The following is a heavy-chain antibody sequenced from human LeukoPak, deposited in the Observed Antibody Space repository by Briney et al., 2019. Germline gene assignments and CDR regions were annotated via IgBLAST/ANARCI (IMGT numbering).Heavy chain of an antibody. CDR1: GGSFSGYY. CDR3: ARDAAQYCSGGSCYYGKWFDP. D-gene: IGHD2-15*01. V-gene: IGHV4-34*01. CDR2: INHSGST. Sequence: SETLSLTCAVYGGSFSGYYWSWIRQPPGKGLEWIGEINHSGSTNYNPSLKSRVTISVDTSKNQFSLKLSSVTAADTAVYYCARDAAQYCSGGSCYYGKWFDPWGQGTLVTVSS. J-gene: IGHJ5*02.